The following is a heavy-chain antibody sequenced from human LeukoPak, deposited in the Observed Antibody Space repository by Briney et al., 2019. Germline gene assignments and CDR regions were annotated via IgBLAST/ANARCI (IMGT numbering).Heavy chain of an antibody. Sequence: GASVKVSCKASGGTFSSYAISWVRQAPGQGLEWMGGIIPIFGTANYAQKFQGRVTITADESTSTAYMELSSLRSEDTAVYYCARVGTPSGVYGDYLFDYWGRGTLVTVSS. V-gene: IGHV1-69*13. CDR2: IIPIFGTA. D-gene: IGHD4-17*01. CDR1: GGTFSSYA. J-gene: IGHJ4*02. CDR3: ARVGTPSGVYGDYLFDY.